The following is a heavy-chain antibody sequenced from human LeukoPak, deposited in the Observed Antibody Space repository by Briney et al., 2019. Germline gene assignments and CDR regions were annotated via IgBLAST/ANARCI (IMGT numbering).Heavy chain of an antibody. CDR2: IYSGGST. Sequence: GGPLRLSCAASGFTVSSNYMSWVRQAPGKGLEWVSVIYSGGSTYYADSVKGRFTISRDNSKNTLYLQMNSLRAEDTAVYYCARDYSSIYYYYGMDVWGQGTTVTVSS. V-gene: IGHV3-66*01. J-gene: IGHJ6*02. CDR3: ARDYSSIYYYYGMDV. D-gene: IGHD4-4*01. CDR1: GFTVSSNY.